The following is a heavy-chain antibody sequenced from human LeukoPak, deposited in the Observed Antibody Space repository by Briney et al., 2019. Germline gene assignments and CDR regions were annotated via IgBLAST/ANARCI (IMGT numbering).Heavy chain of an antibody. Sequence: PGGCLRLSCAASGFTFSSYAMSWVRQAPGKGLEWVSAIIGSGGSTYYADSVKGRFTISRDNSKNTLYLQMNSLRAEDTAVYYCAKDPRIPRDSSGYLNYFDYWGQGTLVTVSS. J-gene: IGHJ4*02. CDR2: IIGSGGST. D-gene: IGHD3-22*01. CDR3: AKDPRIPRDSSGYLNYFDY. V-gene: IGHV3-23*01. CDR1: GFTFSSYA.